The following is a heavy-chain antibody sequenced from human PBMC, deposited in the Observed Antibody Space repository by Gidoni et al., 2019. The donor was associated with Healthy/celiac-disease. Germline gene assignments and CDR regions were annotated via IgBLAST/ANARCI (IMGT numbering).Heavy chain of an antibody. CDR1: GYTFISYG. D-gene: IGHD6-13*01. V-gene: IGHV1-18*01. CDR3: ARVIAAAGDYYYGMDV. CDR2: ISTYNGNT. J-gene: IGHJ6*02. Sequence: QVQLVQSGAEVKKPGASVKVSCKASGYTFISYGISWVRQAPGPGLEWMGWISTYNGNTNYAQKLQGRVTMTTDTSTSTAYMELRSLRSDDTAVYYCARVIAAAGDYYYGMDVWGQGTTVTVSS.